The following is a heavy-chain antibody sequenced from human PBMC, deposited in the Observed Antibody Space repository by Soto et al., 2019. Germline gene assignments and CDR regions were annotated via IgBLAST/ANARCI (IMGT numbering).Heavy chain of an antibody. CDR3: ARPSLSKYYGMDV. D-gene: IGHD3-10*01. CDR1: GGSISNYY. V-gene: IGHV4-59*08. J-gene: IGHJ6*02. CDR2: IYYSGST. Sequence: SETLSLTCIVSGGSISNYYWSWIRQPPGKGLEWIGYIYYSGSTNYNPSLQSRVTISVDTSKNQFSLKLSSVTAADTAVYYCARPSLSKYYGMDVWGQGTTVTVSS.